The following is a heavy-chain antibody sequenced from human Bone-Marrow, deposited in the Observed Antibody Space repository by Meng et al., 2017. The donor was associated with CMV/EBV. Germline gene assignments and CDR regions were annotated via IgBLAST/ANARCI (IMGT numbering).Heavy chain of an antibody. J-gene: IGHJ6*02. CDR1: GFTFSSYA. D-gene: IGHD3-3*01. CDR2: ISGSGGST. V-gene: IGHV3-23*01. Sequence: GESLKISCAASGFTFSSYAMSWVRQAPGKGLEWVSAISGSGGSTYYADSVKGRFTISRDNSKNTLYLQMNSLRAEDTAVYYCAKVGEHQGGFWSGYYTTYYYYGMDVWGQGTTVTVSS. CDR3: AKVGEHQGGFWSGYYTTYYYYGMDV.